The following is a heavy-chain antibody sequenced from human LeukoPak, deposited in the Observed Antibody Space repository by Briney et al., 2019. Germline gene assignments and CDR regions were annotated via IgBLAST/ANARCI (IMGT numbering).Heavy chain of an antibody. D-gene: IGHD3/OR15-3a*01. J-gene: IGHJ4*02. CDR2: ISSSGTYI. CDR3: ARSGRTRYYPDYFDY. V-gene: IGHV3-21*01. CDR1: GFTFSTYS. Sequence: GGSLRLSCAASGFTFSTYSMNWVRQAPGKGLEWVSSISSSGTYIYYADSVKGRFTISRDNAKNSLYLQMNSLRAEDTAVYYCARSGRTRYYPDYFDYWGQGTLVTVSS.